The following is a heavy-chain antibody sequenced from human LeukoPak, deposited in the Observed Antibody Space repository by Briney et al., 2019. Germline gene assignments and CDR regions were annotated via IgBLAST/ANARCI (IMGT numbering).Heavy chain of an antibody. D-gene: IGHD3-22*01. CDR3: ARYDSTIHDAFDI. V-gene: IGHV4-59*01. J-gene: IGHJ3*02. CDR1: GGSIRSSY. Sequence: PSETLSLTCTVSGGSIRSSYWTWIRQPPGKGLDWIGYIYHSGSTNYNPSLKSRVTISVDTSKSQFSLKLSSVTAADTAVYYCARYDSTIHDAFDIWGQGTMVTVSS. CDR2: IYHSGST.